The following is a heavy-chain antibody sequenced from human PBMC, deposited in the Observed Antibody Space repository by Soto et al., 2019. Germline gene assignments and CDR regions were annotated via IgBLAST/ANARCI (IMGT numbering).Heavy chain of an antibody. CDR1: GYTFTSYD. D-gene: IGHD6-13*01. V-gene: IGHV1-8*01. CDR3: AREGSAAGRGWFDP. Sequence: QVQLVQSGAEVKKPGASVKVSCKASGYTFTSYDINWVRQATGQGREWMGWMNPNSGNTGYAQKFQGRVTMTRNTSISRAYMEVSSLRSEDTAGYYCAREGSAAGRGWFDPWGQGTLVTVSS. J-gene: IGHJ5*02. CDR2: MNPNSGNT.